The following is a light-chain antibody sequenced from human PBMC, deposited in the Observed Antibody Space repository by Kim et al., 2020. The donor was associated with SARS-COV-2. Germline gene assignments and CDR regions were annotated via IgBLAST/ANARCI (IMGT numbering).Light chain of an antibody. CDR3: HQYSGPGT. Sequence: CSPGESAPLSCRSRQSISNNFSSWYQKKPGQPPSLLFYGASSRIAGIPERISGSACTTYFTLTISMLEHEDFAVYYWHQYSGPGTFGQGTKVDIK. CDR1: QSISNNF. V-gene: IGKV3-20*01. CDR2: GAS. J-gene: IGKJ1*01.